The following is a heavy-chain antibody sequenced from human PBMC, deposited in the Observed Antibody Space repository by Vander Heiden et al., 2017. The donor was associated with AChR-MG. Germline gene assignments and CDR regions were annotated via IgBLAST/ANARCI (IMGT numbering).Heavy chain of an antibody. CDR1: GDRVFSNSAT. CDR3: ARGREGVSFLQLWLKGWFDP. Sequence: QVQLQQSGPGLVKPSQTISLTCAISGDRVFSNSATWNWIRQSPSRGLEWLGRTYYRSKWYSDYAVSVKSRRTINPDTSRNQFSLQLNSVTPEDTAVYFCARGREGVSFLQLWLKGWFDPWGQGTLVTVSS. V-gene: IGHV6-1*01. D-gene: IGHD5-18*01. CDR2: TYYRSKWYS. J-gene: IGHJ5*02.